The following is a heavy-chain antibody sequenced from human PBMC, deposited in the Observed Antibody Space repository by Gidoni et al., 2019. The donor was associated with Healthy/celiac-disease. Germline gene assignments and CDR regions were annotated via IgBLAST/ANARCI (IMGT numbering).Heavy chain of an antibody. V-gene: IGHV3-13*05. CDR2: IGTAVDP. D-gene: IGHD6-13*01. CDR3: ARGTVRAAAGGNDYYYYMDV. J-gene: IGHJ6*03. CDR1: GFTFSSYD. Sequence: VQLVESGGGLVQPGGSLRLSCAASGFTFSSYDMHWVRQATGKGLEWVSAIGTAVDPYYPGAVKGRFTISRENAKNSLYLQMNSLRAGDTAVYYCARGTVRAAAGGNDYYYYMDVWGKGTTVTVSS.